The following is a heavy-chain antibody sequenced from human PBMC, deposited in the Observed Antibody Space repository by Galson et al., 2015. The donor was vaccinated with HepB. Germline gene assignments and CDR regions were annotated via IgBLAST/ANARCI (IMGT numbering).Heavy chain of an antibody. CDR3: TTGDAGYGDYPGYYYYGMDV. D-gene: IGHD4-17*01. Sequence: SLRLSCAASGFTFSNAWMSWVRQAPGKGLEWVGRIKSKTDGGTTDYAAPVKGRFTISRDDSKNTLYLQMNSLKTEDTAVYYCTTGDAGYGDYPGYYYYGMDVWGQGTTVTVSS. V-gene: IGHV3-15*01. CDR2: IKSKTDGGTT. CDR1: GFTFSNAW. J-gene: IGHJ6*02.